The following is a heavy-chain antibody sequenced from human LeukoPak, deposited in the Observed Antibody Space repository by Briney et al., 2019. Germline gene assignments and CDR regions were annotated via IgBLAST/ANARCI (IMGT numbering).Heavy chain of an antibody. J-gene: IGHJ6*03. CDR3: ARVSQEYQLPRDYYYYYYMDV. CDR1: GFTFSNAW. Sequence: GGSLRLSCAASGFTFSNAWMSWVRQAPGKGLEWVGRIKSKTDGGTTDYAAPVKGRFTISRDNSKNTLYLQMGSLRAEDMAVYYCARVSQEYQLPRDYYYYYYMDVWGKGTTVTVSS. D-gene: IGHD2-2*01. CDR2: IKSKTDGGTT. V-gene: IGHV3-15*01.